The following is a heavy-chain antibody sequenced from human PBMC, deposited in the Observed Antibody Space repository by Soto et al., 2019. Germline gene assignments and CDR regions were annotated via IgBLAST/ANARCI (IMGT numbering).Heavy chain of an antibody. CDR3: ARVLWFGELFDY. CDR1: GGSISSSSYY. CDR2: IYYSGST. J-gene: IGHJ4*02. V-gene: IGHV4-39*01. D-gene: IGHD3-10*01. Sequence: SETLSLTCTVSGGSISSSSYYWGWIRQPPGKGLEWIGSIYYSGSTYYNPSLKSRVTISVDTSKNQFSLKLSSVTAADTAVYYCARVLWFGELFDYWGQGTLVTVSS.